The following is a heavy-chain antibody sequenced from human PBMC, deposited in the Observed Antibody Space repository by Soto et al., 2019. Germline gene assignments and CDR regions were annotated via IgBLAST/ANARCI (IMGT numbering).Heavy chain of an antibody. CDR1: GCPFSSYS. V-gene: IGHV3-48*02. J-gene: IGHJ1*01. CDR3: GRTPEGDYFQH. CDR2: ISSRRRTI. Sequence: PEGTLRLTCAASGCPFSSYSINWVRQAQGTGLEGVTYISSRRRTIYYADSGKGRFTITRDHDMNSEYLQMNSLSDADTSVENWGRTPEGDYFQHWGQGTLVTVSS.